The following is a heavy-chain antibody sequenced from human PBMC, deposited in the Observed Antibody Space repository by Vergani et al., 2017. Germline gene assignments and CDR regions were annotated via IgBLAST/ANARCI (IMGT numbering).Heavy chain of an antibody. D-gene: IGHD3-22*01. J-gene: IGHJ4*02. CDR1: GRSISSGGYY. Sequence: QVQLQESGPGLVKPSQTLSLTCTVSGRSISSGGYYWSWIRQHPGKGLEWIGYIYSTGSTHHNPSLRRRINMSVDTSKNQFSLKLNSVTAADTAMYYCARMGGYDEGDAFRIGYFDSWGPGILVTVSS. CDR2: IYSTGST. V-gene: IGHV4-31*03. CDR3: ARMGGYDEGDAFRIGYFDS.